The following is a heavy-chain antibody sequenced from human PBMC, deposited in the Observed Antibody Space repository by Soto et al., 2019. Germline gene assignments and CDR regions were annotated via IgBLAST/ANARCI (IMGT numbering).Heavy chain of an antibody. CDR3: ARDRVATTHYYYYGMDV. Sequence: SETLALTCTVSGGSISSGGYYWSWIRQHPGKGLEWIGYIYYSGSTYYNPSLKSRVTISVDTSKNQFSLKLSSVTAADTAVYYCARDRVATTHYYYYGMDVWGQGTTVTVSS. D-gene: IGHD5-12*01. J-gene: IGHJ6*02. V-gene: IGHV4-31*03. CDR2: IYYSGST. CDR1: GGSISSGGYY.